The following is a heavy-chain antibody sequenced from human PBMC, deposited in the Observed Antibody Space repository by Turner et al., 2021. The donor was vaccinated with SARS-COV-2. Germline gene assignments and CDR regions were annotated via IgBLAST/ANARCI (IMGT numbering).Heavy chain of an antibody. CDR1: GGSISSSSYY. CDR3: ASPVVVTATPNYYGMDV. Sequence: QLQLLESGPGLVKPSETLSLTCTVSGGSISSSSYYWGWIRQPPGKGLEWIGNIYYSGSTYYNPSLKSRVTISVDTSKNQFSLKLGSVTAADTAVYYCASPVVVTATPNYYGMDVWGQGTTVTVSS. V-gene: IGHV4-39*01. CDR2: IYYSGST. J-gene: IGHJ6*02. D-gene: IGHD2-21*02.